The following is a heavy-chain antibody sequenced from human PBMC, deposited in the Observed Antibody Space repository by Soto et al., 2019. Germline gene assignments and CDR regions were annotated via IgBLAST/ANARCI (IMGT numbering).Heavy chain of an antibody. D-gene: IGHD6-13*01. CDR3: ARSIGAADFPLGY. Sequence: SVKVSCKASGGTFSSYTISWVRQAPGQGLEWMGRIIPILDIVNHAQKFQGRITITADKSTSTAYMELSSLRSEDTAVYYCARSIGAADFPLGYWGLGTLVTVSS. CDR2: IIPILDIV. CDR1: GGTFSSYT. V-gene: IGHV1-69*02. J-gene: IGHJ4*01.